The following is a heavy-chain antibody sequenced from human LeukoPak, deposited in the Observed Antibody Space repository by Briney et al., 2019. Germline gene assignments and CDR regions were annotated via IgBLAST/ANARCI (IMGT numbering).Heavy chain of an antibody. CDR1: GLTFSSYW. CDR2: IKQDGSEK. CDR3: ARDQYYYDSSGYSARYFDY. Sequence: GGSLRLSCAASGLTFSSYWMSWVRQAPGKGLEWVANIKQDGSEKYYVDSVKGRFTISRDNAKNSLYLQMNSLRAEDTAVYYCARDQYYYDSSGYSARYFDYWGQGTLVTVSS. V-gene: IGHV3-7*01. D-gene: IGHD3-22*01. J-gene: IGHJ4*02.